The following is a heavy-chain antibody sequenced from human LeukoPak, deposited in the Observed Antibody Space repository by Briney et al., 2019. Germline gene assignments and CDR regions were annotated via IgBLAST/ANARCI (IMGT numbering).Heavy chain of an antibody. CDR1: GGTFSSYA. CDR3: ARGVVTVASLYYYYYGMDV. Sequence: ASVKVSCKASGGTFSSYAISWERQAPGQGLEWMGRIIPILGIANYAQKFQGRVTITADKSTSTAYMELSSLRSEDTAVYYCARGVVTVASLYYYYYGMDVWGQGTTVTVSS. J-gene: IGHJ6*02. D-gene: IGHD2-21*02. CDR2: IIPILGIA. V-gene: IGHV1-69*04.